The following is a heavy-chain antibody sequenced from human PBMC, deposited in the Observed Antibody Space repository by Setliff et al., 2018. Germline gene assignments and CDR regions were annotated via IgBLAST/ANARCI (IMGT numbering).Heavy chain of an antibody. CDR1: GCTFTGYY. V-gene: IGHV1-2*04. J-gene: IGHJ4*02. CDR3: ARSGWLREYYFDY. Sequence: GASVKVSCKASGCTFTGYYMHWVRQAPGQGLEWMGWINPNSGGTNYAQKFQGWVTMTRDTSISTAYMELSSLRSDDTAVYYCARSGWLREYYFDYWGQGTLVTVSS. CDR2: INPNSGGT. D-gene: IGHD5-12*01.